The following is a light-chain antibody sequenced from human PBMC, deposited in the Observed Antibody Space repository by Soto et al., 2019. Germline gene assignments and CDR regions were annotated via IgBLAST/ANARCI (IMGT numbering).Light chain of an antibody. V-gene: IGLV1-51*01. CDR3: GTCDTSLSVFEV. Sequence: QSVLTQPPSVSAAPGQNVTISCSGTSSNIGNNYVSWYQHLPGTAPKILLYDNNTRPSGIPDRFSGFKSGTSATLGITGLQTEDEADYYCGTCDTSLSVFEVFGGGTKLTVL. J-gene: IGLJ2*01. CDR2: DNN. CDR1: SSNIGNNY.